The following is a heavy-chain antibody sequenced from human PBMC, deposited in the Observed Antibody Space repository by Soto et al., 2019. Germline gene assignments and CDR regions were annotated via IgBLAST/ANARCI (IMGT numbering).Heavy chain of an antibody. V-gene: IGHV3-13*01. D-gene: IGHD6-19*01. CDR2: IGTAGDT. J-gene: IGHJ3*02. CDR1: GFTFSSYD. CDR3: ARGGSGWYGSNAFDI. Sequence: EVQLVESGGGLVQPGGSLRLSCAASGFTFSSYDMHWVRQATGKGLAWVSAIGTAGDTYYPGSVKGRFTISRENAKNSLYLQMNSLRAGDTAVYYCARGGSGWYGSNAFDIWAQGTMVNVSS.